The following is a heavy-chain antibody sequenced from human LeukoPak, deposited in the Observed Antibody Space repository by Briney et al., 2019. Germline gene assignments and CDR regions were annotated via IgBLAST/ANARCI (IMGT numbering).Heavy chain of an antibody. CDR1: GYTFTGYY. CDR3: ARGSSWGWNWFDP. CDR2: INPNSGGT. V-gene: IGHV1-2*02. D-gene: IGHD7-27*01. Sequence: ASVKVSCKASGYTFTGYYLHWVRQAPGQGLEWMGWINPNSGGTNYAQKFQGRVTMTRDTSITTAYMELSRLTSDDTAVYYCARGSSWGWNWFDPWGQGTLVTVSS. J-gene: IGHJ5*02.